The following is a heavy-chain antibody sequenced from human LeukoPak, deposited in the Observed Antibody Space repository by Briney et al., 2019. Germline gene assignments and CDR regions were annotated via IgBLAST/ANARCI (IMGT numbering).Heavy chain of an antibody. D-gene: IGHD2-15*01. CDR1: GFTFSSYS. J-gene: IGHJ4*02. CDR2: ISSSSTYI. Sequence: GGSLRLSCAASGFTFSSYSMNWVRQAPGKGLEWVSSISSSSTYIYYADSVKGRFTISRDNAKNSLYLQMNSLRAEDTAVYYCASDYCSGGSCYYPIDYWGQGTLVTVSS. CDR3: ASDYCSGGSCYYPIDY. V-gene: IGHV3-21*01.